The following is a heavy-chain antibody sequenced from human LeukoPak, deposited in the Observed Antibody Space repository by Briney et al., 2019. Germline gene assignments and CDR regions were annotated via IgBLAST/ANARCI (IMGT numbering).Heavy chain of an antibody. CDR1: GFTFSSYA. Sequence: GGSLRLSCAASGFTFSSYAMSWVRQAPGKGLEWVSAISGSGSSTYYADSVKGRFTISRDNSKNTLYLQMNSLRAEDTAVYYCAKDGEGYYDYVWGSYRYGSGAFDIWGQGTMVTVSS. D-gene: IGHD3-16*02. V-gene: IGHV3-23*01. CDR3: AKDGEGYYDYVWGSYRYGSGAFDI. CDR2: ISGSGSST. J-gene: IGHJ3*02.